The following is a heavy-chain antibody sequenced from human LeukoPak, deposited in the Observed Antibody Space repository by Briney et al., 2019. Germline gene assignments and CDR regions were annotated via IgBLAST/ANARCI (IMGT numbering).Heavy chain of an antibody. V-gene: IGHV4-39*01. D-gene: IGHD5-18*01. J-gene: IGHJ4*02. CDR2: IYYSGNT. Sequence: NSSETLSLTCTVSGGSISSSDYYWGWIRQPPGKGLEWIGSIYYSGNTYYNPSLKSRVTISVDTSKNQFSLRLSFVTAADTAVYYCARYPTAMVSFDYWGQGTLVTVSS. CDR1: GGSISSSDYY. CDR3: ARYPTAMVSFDY.